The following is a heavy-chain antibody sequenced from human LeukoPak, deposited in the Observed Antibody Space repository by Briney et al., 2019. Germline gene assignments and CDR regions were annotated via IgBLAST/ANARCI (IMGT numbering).Heavy chain of an antibody. CDR1: GFTFSSYV. Sequence: PGGSLRLSCAASGFTFSSYVMSRVRQAPGKSLEWVSAISGSGGTTYYADSVKGRFTISRDNSKSTMYLQMNSLRADDTAVYYCATDLTGPEDYWGQGTLVTVSS. J-gene: IGHJ4*02. CDR3: ATDLTGPEDY. V-gene: IGHV3-23*01. CDR2: ISGSGGTT.